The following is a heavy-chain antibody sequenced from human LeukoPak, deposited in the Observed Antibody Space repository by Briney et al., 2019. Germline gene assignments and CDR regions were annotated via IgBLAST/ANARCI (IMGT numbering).Heavy chain of an antibody. D-gene: IGHD6-19*01. CDR2: IYYSGST. J-gene: IGHJ5*02. Sequence: KPSETLSLTCTVSGGSISSYYWSWIRQPPGKGLEWIGYIYYSGSTNYNPSLKSRVTISVDTSKNQFSLKLSSVTAADTAVYYCATGTVAGKGNWFDPWGQGTLVTASS. V-gene: IGHV4-59*12. CDR3: ATGTVAGKGNWFDP. CDR1: GGSISSYY.